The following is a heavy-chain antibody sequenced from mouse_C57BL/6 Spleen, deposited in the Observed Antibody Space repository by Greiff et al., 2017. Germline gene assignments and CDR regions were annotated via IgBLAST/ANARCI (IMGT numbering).Heavy chain of an antibody. D-gene: IGHD2-2*01. CDR1: GFNIKDDY. Sequence: VQLQQSGAELVRPGASVKLSCTASGFNIKDDYMHWVKQRPEQGLEWIGWIDPENGDTEYASKFQGKATITADTSSNTAYLQLSSLTSEDTAVYYCTTRVTTDFDYWGQGTTLTVSS. CDR3: TTRVTTDFDY. V-gene: IGHV14-4*01. CDR2: IDPENGDT. J-gene: IGHJ2*01.